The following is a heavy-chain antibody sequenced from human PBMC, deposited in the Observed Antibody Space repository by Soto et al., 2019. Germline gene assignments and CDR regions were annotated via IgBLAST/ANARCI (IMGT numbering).Heavy chain of an antibody. CDR2: ISGSGGSA. J-gene: IGHJ3*01. D-gene: IGHD6-19*01. V-gene: IGHV3-23*01. Sequence: GGSPRLSCAASGFTFSNYAMNWVRQAPGKGLEGVSVISGSGGSAYYAESVQGRFTISRDNSNNTLYLQMNSLRAEDTAIYYCVRECSGWYSRGSFDFWCRGTMVT. CDR3: VRECSGWYSRGSFDF. CDR1: GFTFSNYA.